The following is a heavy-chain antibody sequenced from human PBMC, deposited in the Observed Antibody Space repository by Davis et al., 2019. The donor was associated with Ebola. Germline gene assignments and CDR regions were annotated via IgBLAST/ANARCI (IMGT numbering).Heavy chain of an antibody. Sequence: GESLKISCAASGFTFSSYAMSWVRQAPGKGLEWVANIKQDGSEKYYVDSVKGRFTISRDNAKNSLYLQMNSLRAEDTAVYYCARCGIAAAGSDYWGQGTLVTVSS. V-gene: IGHV3-7*01. CDR3: ARCGIAAAGSDY. CDR2: IKQDGSEK. D-gene: IGHD6-13*01. CDR1: GFTFSSYA. J-gene: IGHJ4*02.